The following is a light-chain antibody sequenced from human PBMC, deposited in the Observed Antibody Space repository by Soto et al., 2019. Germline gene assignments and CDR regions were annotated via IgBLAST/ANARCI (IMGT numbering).Light chain of an antibody. J-gene: IGLJ1*01. V-gene: IGLV7-46*01. CDR1: TGAVTSGHY. Sequence: QAVVTQEPSLTVSPGGTVTLTCGSSTGAVTSGHYPYWFQQKPGQAPRTLIYDTSNKHSWTPARFSGSLLGGKAALTLSGAQPEAEAEYYCLLSYSGALYVFGTGTKLTVL. CDR3: LLSYSGALYV. CDR2: DTS.